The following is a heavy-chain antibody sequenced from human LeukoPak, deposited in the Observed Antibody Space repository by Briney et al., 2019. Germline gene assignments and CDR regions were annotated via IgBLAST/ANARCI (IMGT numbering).Heavy chain of an antibody. J-gene: IGHJ5*02. V-gene: IGHV3-7*01. CDR3: ARAHITYDSSGYYYVDCFDP. Sequence: GGSLRLSCAASGFTFSSYWMSWVRQAPGKGLEWVANIKQDGSEKYYVDSVKGRFTISRDNAKNSLYLQMNSLRAEDTTVYYCARAHITYDSSGYYYVDCFDPWGQGTLVTVSS. D-gene: IGHD3-22*01. CDR1: GFTFSSYW. CDR2: IKQDGSEK.